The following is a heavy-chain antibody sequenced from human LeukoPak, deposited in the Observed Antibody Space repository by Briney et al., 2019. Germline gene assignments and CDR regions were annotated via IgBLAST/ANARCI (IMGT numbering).Heavy chain of an antibody. CDR2: TYYRSKWYN. J-gene: IGHJ4*02. V-gene: IGHV6-1*01. D-gene: IGHD6-19*01. CDR1: GGSISSGG. Sequence: SQTLSLTCTVSGGSISSGGYYWNWIRQSPSRGLEWLGRTYYRSKWYNDYAVSVKSRITINPDTSKNQFSLQLNSMTPEDTAVYYCARGGSSGCDYWGQGALVTVSS. CDR3: ARGGSSGCDY.